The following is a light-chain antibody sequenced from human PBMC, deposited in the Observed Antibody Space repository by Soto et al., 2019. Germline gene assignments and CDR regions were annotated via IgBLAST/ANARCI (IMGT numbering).Light chain of an antibody. CDR3: QSYGGGAEV. Sequence: QSALTQPPSVSGAPGQTVTISCSGSSSNIGAGYAVQWYQQYPGTAPKLLIYGNTNRPSGVPERFSGSKSGTSASLAIGGLQVEDDADYYCQSYGGGAEVFGGGTKVTVL. CDR1: SSNIGAGYA. CDR2: GNT. V-gene: IGLV1-40*01. J-gene: IGLJ2*01.